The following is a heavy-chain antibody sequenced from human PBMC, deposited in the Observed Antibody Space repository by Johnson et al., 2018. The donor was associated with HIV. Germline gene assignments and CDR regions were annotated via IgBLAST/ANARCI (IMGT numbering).Heavy chain of an antibody. CDR1: GFTFSSYA. D-gene: IGHD3-10*01. J-gene: IGHJ3*02. CDR2: IGTAGDT. CDR3: AREGQRLLWFGERRSDAFDI. V-gene: IGHV3/OR16-10*03. Sequence: VQLVESGGGLVHPGGSLRLSCAGSGFTFSSYAMHWVRQAPGKGLEWVSAIGTAGDTYYPGSVKGRFTISRENAKNSLYLQMNSLRAEDTAVYYCAREGQRLLWFGERRSDAFDIWGQGTMVTVSS.